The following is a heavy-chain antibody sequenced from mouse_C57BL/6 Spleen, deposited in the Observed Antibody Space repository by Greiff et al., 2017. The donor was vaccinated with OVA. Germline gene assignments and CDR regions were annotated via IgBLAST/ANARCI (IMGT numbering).Heavy chain of an antibody. V-gene: IGHV1-52*01. CDR3: ASVYDEGFAY. CDR1: GYTFTSYW. CDR2: IDPSDSET. J-gene: IGHJ3*01. D-gene: IGHD2-12*01. Sequence: QVQLQQPGAELVRPGSSVKLSCKASGYTFTSYWMHWVKQRPIQGLEWIGDIDPSDSETHYNQKFKDKATLTVDKSSSTAYMQISSLTSEDSSVYYFASVYDEGFAYWGQGTLVTVSA.